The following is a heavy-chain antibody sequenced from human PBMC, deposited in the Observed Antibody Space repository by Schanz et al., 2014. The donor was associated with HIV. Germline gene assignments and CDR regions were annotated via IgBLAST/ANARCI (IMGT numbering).Heavy chain of an antibody. Sequence: QLVESGGGLIQPGGSLRLSCVFSGFTVSNNHLSWVRQAPGKGLEWVSIIYSAGTTYYTDSVKGRFTISRDNSKNTLYLQMNSLGAEDTAVYYCLGGLTWWGQGTLVTVSS. CDR2: IYSAGTT. CDR1: GFTVSNNH. J-gene: IGHJ4*02. CDR3: LGGLTW. V-gene: IGHV3-53*01.